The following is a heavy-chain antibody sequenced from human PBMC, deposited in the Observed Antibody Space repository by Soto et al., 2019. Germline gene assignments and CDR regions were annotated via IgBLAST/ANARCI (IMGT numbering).Heavy chain of an antibody. D-gene: IGHD2-8*02. CDR3: ARAPCEGGYCSGY. CDR1: GFTVSSNY. V-gene: IGHV3-66*01. CDR2: IYSGGST. Sequence: EVQLVESGGGLVQPGGSLRLSCAASGFTVSSNYMSWVRQAPGKGLEWVSVIYSGGSTYYADSVKGRFTISRDISKNTLYRRLSSLRAEDTAVYYCARAPCEGGYCSGYWGQGTLVTVSS. J-gene: IGHJ4*02.